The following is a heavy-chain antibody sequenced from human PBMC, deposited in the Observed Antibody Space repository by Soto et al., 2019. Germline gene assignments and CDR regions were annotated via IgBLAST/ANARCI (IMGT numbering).Heavy chain of an antibody. CDR3: ASSGIAVAGWAYYFDY. D-gene: IGHD6-19*01. V-gene: IGHV1-69*01. CDR2: IIPIFGTA. Sequence: QVQLVQSGAEVKKPGSSVKVSCKASGGTFSSYAISWVRQAPGQGLEWMGGIIPIFGTANYAQKFQGRVTITADESTSTGYMELSSLRSEDTAVYYCASSGIAVAGWAYYFDYWGQGTLVTVSS. CDR1: GGTFSSYA. J-gene: IGHJ4*02.